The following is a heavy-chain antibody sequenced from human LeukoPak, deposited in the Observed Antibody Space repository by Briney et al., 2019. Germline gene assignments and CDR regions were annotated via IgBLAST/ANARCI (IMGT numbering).Heavy chain of an antibody. CDR3: ARDYGTGIYSSGWRY. CDR2: IYYSGTT. CDR1: GGSFSSSDYY. V-gene: IGHV4-39*07. J-gene: IGHJ4*02. Sequence: SETLSLTCTVSGGSFSSSDYYCGWLRQPPGKGLEWTGSIYYSGTTYYNPSLKSRVTISVDTSKNQFSLKLSPVTAADTAVYYCARDYGTGIYSSGWRYWGQGTLVTVSS. D-gene: IGHD6-19*01.